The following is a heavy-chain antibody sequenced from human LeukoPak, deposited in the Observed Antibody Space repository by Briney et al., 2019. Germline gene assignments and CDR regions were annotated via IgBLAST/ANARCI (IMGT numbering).Heavy chain of an antibody. V-gene: IGHV3-7*03. CDR3: AGGSGWITGD. D-gene: IGHD1-14*01. CDR1: GFTFTTYW. CDR2: ISKDGSVK. J-gene: IGHJ4*01. Sequence: GGSLRLSCAASGFTFTTYWMYWVRQAPGKGLEWVATISKDGSVKYYVDSVKGRFTISRDNAKNSLYLQMNNLRAEDTAVYYCAGGSGWITGDWGHGTLVTVSS.